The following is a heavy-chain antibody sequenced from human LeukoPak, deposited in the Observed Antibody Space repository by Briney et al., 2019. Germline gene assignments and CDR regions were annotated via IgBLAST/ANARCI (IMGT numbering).Heavy chain of an antibody. D-gene: IGHD3-10*01. Sequence: SETLSLTCAVYGGSFSGYYWSWIRQPPGKGLEWIGEINHSGSTNYNPSLKSRVTISVDTSKNQFSLKLSSVTAADTAVYYCARRIGYYYGSGTVSTFDPWGQGTLVTVSS. J-gene: IGHJ5*02. CDR2: INHSGST. CDR3: ARRIGYYYGSGTVSTFDP. CDR1: GGSFSGYY. V-gene: IGHV4-34*01.